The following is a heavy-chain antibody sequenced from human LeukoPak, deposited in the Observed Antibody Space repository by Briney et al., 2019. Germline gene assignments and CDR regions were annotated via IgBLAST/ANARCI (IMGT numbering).Heavy chain of an antibody. CDR2: INQDGSEK. V-gene: IGHV3-7*01. J-gene: IGHJ4*02. CDR1: GFTFSSSW. D-gene: IGHD4-17*01. Sequence: GGSLRLSCAASGFTFSSSWMNWVRQAPGKGLEWVANINQDGSEKYYVESLKGRFTISRDNVKNSLYLQMNSLRAEDTAVYYCARDLQDGVPTGYWGQGTLVIVS. CDR3: ARDLQDGVPTGY.